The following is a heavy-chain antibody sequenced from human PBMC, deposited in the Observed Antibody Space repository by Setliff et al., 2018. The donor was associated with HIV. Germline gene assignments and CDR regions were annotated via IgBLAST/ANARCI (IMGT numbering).Heavy chain of an antibody. V-gene: IGHV4-34*01. CDR1: GGSFSGYC. CDR2: INHSGST. D-gene: IGHD3-3*01. CDR3: ARPGSGYYRRVGAFDI. J-gene: IGHJ3*02. Sequence: PSETLSLTCAIYGGSFSGYCWSWIRQPPGKGLEWIGEINHSGSTNYNPSLKSRVTISVDASKNQFSLKLSSVTAADTAVYYCARPGSGYYRRVGAFDIWGQGTMVT.